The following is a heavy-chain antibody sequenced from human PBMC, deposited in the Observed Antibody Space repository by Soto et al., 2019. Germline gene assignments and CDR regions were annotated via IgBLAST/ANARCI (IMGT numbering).Heavy chain of an antibody. CDR1: RFTLSIYA. D-gene: IGHD1-7*01. CDR3: AKVVGLDLQRDFDLDQ. CDR2: VSGGGDIT. Sequence: EVQLLESGGGLVQPGGSLRLSCAASRFTLSIYAMSWVRQAPGKGLEWVSGVSGGGDITYYADPVKGRFTSSRDNSKNTLFLQMNSLRADDTAVYYCAKVVGLDLQRDFDLDQWGQATQFTVSS. J-gene: IGHJ4*02. V-gene: IGHV3-23*01.